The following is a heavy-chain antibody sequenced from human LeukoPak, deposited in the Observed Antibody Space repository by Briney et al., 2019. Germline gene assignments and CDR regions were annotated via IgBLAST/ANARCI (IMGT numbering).Heavy chain of an antibody. V-gene: IGHV1-2*02. CDR2: INPNSGGT. D-gene: IGHD2-15*01. CDR1: GYTLTGYY. CDR3: ARSLVVVATGLDY. Sequence: ASVKVSCKASGYTLTGYYMHWVRQAPGQGLEWMGWINPNSGGTNYAQKFQGRVTMTRDTSISTAYMELSRLRSDDTAVYYCARSLVVVATGLDYWGQGTLVTVSS. J-gene: IGHJ4*02.